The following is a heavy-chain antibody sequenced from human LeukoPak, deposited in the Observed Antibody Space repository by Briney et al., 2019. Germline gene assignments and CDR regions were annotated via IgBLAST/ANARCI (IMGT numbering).Heavy chain of an antibody. D-gene: IGHD3-10*01. V-gene: IGHV4-39*01. J-gene: IGHJ4*02. CDR3: ARLSYYYGSGTHY. CDR1: GGSISSSSYY. Sequence: SETLSLTCAVSGGSISSSSYYWGWIRQPPGKGLEWIGSIYYSGSTYYNPSLKSRVTISVDTSKNQFSLKLSSVTAADTAVYYCARLSYYYGSGTHYWGQGTLVTVPS. CDR2: IYYSGST.